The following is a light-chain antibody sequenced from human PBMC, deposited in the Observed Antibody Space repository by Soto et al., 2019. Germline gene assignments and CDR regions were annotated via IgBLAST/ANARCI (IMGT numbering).Light chain of an antibody. CDR1: SGHSSYA. CDR2: LNNDGSH. CDR3: QTWGTGTWV. V-gene: IGLV4-69*01. J-gene: IGLJ3*02. Sequence: QLVLTQSPSASASLGASVKLTCTLRSGHSSYAIAWHQQQPEKGPRYLMKLNNDGSHSKGDGIPDRFSGSSSGAERYLTISSLQSEDEADYYCQTWGTGTWVFGGGTKLTVL.